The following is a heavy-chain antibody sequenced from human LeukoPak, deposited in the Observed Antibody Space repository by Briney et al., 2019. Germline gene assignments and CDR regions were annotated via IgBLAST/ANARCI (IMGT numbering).Heavy chain of an antibody. V-gene: IGHV4-34*01. D-gene: IGHD6-6*01. CDR3: ARGRSSSSSIGGDDFDY. CDR2: IIHSGGT. J-gene: IGHJ4*02. Sequence: PSETLSLTCAVSGAPFSGYYWSWIRQPPGKGLEWIGEIIHSGGTNYNPSLKSRVSISVDTSKNQFSLKLNSVTAADTAVYYCARGRSSSSSIGGDDFDYWGQGTLVTVSS. CDR1: GAPFSGYY.